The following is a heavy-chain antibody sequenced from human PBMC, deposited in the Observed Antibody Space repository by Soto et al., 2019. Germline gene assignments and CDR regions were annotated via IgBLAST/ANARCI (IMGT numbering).Heavy chain of an antibody. CDR2: INPNSGGT. D-gene: IGHD3-3*01. CDR1: GYTITGYY. J-gene: IGHJ6*03. V-gene: IGHV1-2*04. Sequence: GASVKVSRTDCGYTITGYYMHWVRQAPGQGLEWMGWINPNSGGTNYAQKFQGWVTMTRNTSISTAYMELSRLRSNDTAVYYCASDTNFWSGYGGHYYYMDVWGKGTTVTVSS. CDR3: ASDTNFWSGYGGHYYYMDV.